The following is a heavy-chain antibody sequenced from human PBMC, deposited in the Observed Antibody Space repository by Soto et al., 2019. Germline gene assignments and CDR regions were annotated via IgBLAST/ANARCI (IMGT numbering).Heavy chain of an antibody. J-gene: IGHJ1*01. D-gene: IGHD2-21*01. V-gene: IGHV3-11*01. CDR1: GFTFSDYY. CDR3: ARPQSINRAENFQH. CDR2: IGSSGTTI. Sequence: PGGSLRLSCAASGFTFSDYYMSWIRQAPGKGLEWVSYIGSSGTTIYYADSVQGRFTISRDNGNNSMYLQMNSLRAEDTAVYYCARPQSINRAENFQHWGQGTLVTVSS.